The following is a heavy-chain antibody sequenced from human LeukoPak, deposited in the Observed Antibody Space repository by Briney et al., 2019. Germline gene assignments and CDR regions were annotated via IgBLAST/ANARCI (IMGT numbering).Heavy chain of an antibody. CDR2: IGGAGRSA. CDR1: GLTFSSYA. D-gene: IGHD5-24*01. V-gene: IGHV3-23*01. J-gene: IGHJ2*01. Sequence: GGSLRLSCAASGLTFSSYAMTWVRQAPGKGLEWVSLIGGAGRSAWYADSVKGRFTISRDNSKNTLYLQMNGLRVEDTAVYYCAKPPNGYLRYFDLWGRGTLVTVSS. CDR3: AKPPNGYLRYFDL.